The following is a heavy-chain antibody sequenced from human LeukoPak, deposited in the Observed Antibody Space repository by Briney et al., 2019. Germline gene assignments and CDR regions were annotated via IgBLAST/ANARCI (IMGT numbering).Heavy chain of an antibody. CDR1: YGSISDISYY. CDR3: ARDSVYSGSSLDY. Sequence: SETLSLTCTVSYGSISDISYYWGWIRQPPGKGLVWIGSIYYSGSTYYNPSLKSRVTISVDTSKNQFSLKLSSVTAADTAVYYCARDSVYSGSSLDYWGQGALVTVSS. CDR2: IYYSGST. V-gene: IGHV4-39*07. D-gene: IGHD1-26*01. J-gene: IGHJ4*02.